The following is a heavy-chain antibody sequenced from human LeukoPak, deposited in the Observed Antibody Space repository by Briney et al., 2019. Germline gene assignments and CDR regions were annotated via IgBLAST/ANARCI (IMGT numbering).Heavy chain of an antibody. CDR1: GGTFSSYA. D-gene: IGHD2-2*01. J-gene: IGHJ4*02. CDR3: ASRLYCSNTRCRNFPFAY. Sequence: ASVKVSCKASGGTFSSYAINWVRQAPGQGLEWMGGIIPIFGTANYAQKFQDRVTITADESTSTAYMELSSLRSEDTAIYYCASRLYCSNTRCRNFPFAYWGQGTLVTVSS. CDR2: IIPIFGTA. V-gene: IGHV1-69*13.